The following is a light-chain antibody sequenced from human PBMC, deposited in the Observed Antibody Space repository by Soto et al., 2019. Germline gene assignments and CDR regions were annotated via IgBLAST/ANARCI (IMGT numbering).Light chain of an antibody. V-gene: IGLV2-23*02. CDR3: CAYATPRL. CDR1: SSDVGSYDL. Sequence: QSALTQPASVSGSPGQSITISCTGTSSDVGSYDLVSWYQQHPDKAPKLLLFEVSKRPPGVSIRFSGSKSGNTASLTISGLQPEDEADYYCCAYATPRLVGGGTKLTVL. CDR2: EVS. J-gene: IGLJ2*01.